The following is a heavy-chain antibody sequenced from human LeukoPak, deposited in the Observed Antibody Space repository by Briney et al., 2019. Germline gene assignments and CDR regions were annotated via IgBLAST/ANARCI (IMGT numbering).Heavy chain of an antibody. J-gene: IGHJ4*02. CDR3: AKYRGFGDSYDS. V-gene: IGHV3-23*01. D-gene: IGHD3-10*01. CDR2: IGGSST. Sequence: GGSLRLSCAASGFPFTIYAMSWVRQAPGKGLEWVSSIGGSSTYYADFVKGRFTISRDTSKNTMYLQMNSLRADDTAIYYCAKYRGFGDSYDSWVQGTLVTVSS. CDR1: GFPFTIYA.